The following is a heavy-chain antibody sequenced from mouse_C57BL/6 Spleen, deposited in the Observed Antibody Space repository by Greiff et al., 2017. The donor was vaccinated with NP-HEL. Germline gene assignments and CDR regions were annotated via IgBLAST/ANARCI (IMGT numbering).Heavy chain of an antibody. CDR1: GFNIKDDY. CDR2: IDPENGDT. J-gene: IGHJ3*01. CDR3: TTLGGWLLRFAY. V-gene: IGHV14-4*01. D-gene: IGHD2-3*01. Sequence: VQLQQSGAELVRPGASVKLSCTASGFNIKDDYMHWVKQRPEQGLEWIGWIDPENGDTEYASKFQGKATITADTSSNTAYLQLSSLTSEDTAVYYCTTLGGWLLRFAYWGQGTLVTVSA.